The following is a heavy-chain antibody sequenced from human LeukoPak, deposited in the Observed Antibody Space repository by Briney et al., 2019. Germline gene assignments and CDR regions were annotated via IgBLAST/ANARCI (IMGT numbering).Heavy chain of an antibody. CDR1: GGSFSSNNW. J-gene: IGHJ4*02. Sequence: SGTLSLTCAASGGSFSSNNWWRWVRQPPGKGLEWIGEIYESGTTNYNPSLKSRVTISADKSKNQFSLKLTSVTAADTAVYFCARGTKGFGRIYLDYWGQGTLVTVSS. CDR3: ARGTKGFGRIYLDY. CDR2: IYESGTT. D-gene: IGHD2/OR15-2a*01. V-gene: IGHV4-4*02.